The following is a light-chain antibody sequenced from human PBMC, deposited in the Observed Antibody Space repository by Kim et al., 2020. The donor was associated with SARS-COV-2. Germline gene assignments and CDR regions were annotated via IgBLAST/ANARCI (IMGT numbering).Light chain of an antibody. J-gene: IGLJ3*02. CDR3: GTWDSSLNTWV. Sequence: QSVLTQPPSVSAAPGQKVTISCSGSSSNIGNNFVSWYQQLPGTAPKLLIYDDDQRPSGIPDRFSGSKSATSATLGITGLQTGDEADYHCGTWDSSLNTWVFGGGTQLTVL. CDR2: DDD. CDR1: SSNIGNNF. V-gene: IGLV1-51*01.